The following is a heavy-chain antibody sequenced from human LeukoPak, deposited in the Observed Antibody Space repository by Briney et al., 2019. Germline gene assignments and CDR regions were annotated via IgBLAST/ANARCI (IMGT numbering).Heavy chain of an antibody. V-gene: IGHV4-34*01. CDR3: ARGHKQLGNDY. CDR1: GGSFSGYY. D-gene: IGHD6-6*01. CDR2: INHSGST. Sequence: PSETLSLTCAVYGGSFSGYYWSWIRQPPGKGLEWIGEINHSGSTNYNPSLKSRVTISVDTSKNQFSLKLSSVTAADTAVYYCARGHKQLGNDYWGQGTLVTVSS. J-gene: IGHJ4*02.